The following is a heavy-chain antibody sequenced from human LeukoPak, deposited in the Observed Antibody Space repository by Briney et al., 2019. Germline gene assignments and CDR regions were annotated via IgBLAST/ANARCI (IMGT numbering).Heavy chain of an antibody. CDR2: INPNSGGT. J-gene: IGHJ4*02. Sequence: GASVKVSCKASGYTFTGYYMHWVRQAPGQGLEWMGWINPNSGGTNYAQKFQGRVTMTRDTSISTAYMELSRLRSDDTAVYCCARDRYGSGNSPFDYWGQGTLVTVSS. CDR1: GYTFTGYY. V-gene: IGHV1-2*02. D-gene: IGHD3-10*01. CDR3: ARDRYGSGNSPFDY.